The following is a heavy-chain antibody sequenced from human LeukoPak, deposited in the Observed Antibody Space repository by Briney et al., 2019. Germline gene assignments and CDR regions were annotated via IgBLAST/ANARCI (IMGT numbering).Heavy chain of an antibody. CDR2: IYYSGST. D-gene: IGHD3-22*01. Sequence: PSETLSLTRTVSGGSISSYYWSWIRQPPGKGLEWIGYIYYSGSTNYNPSLKSRVTISVDTSKNQFSLKLSSVTAADTAVYYCARYRRRGYYYDSSGSFFDYWGQGTLVAVSS. CDR1: GGSISSYY. J-gene: IGHJ4*02. CDR3: ARYRRRGYYYDSSGSFFDY. V-gene: IGHV4-59*01.